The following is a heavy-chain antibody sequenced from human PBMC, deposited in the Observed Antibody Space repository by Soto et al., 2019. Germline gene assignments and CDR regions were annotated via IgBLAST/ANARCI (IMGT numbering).Heavy chain of an antibody. J-gene: IGHJ2*01. Sequence: QVTLKESGPVLVKPTETLTLTCTVSGFSLSNARMGVSWIRQPPGKALEWLAHIFSNDEKSYSTSPKSRLTISKDTSKSQVVLTMTNMDPVDTATYYCARDPEDFWSGRYFDLWGRGTLVTVSS. D-gene: IGHD3-3*01. CDR2: IFSNDEK. V-gene: IGHV2-26*01. CDR1: GFSLSNARMG. CDR3: ARDPEDFWSGRYFDL.